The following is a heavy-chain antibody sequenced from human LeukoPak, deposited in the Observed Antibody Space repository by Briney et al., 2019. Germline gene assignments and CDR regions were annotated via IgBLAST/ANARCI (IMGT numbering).Heavy chain of an antibody. J-gene: IGHJ6*03. CDR1: GFTFSSYA. Sequence: GGSLRLSCAASGFTFSSYAMHWVRQAPGRGLEWVAVISYDGSNKYYADSVKGRFTISRDNSKNTLYLQMNSLRAEDTAVYYCAKESGYYYYYMDVWGKGTTVTVSS. D-gene: IGHD3-10*01. CDR2: ISYDGSNK. CDR3: AKESGYYYYYMDV. V-gene: IGHV3-30-3*02.